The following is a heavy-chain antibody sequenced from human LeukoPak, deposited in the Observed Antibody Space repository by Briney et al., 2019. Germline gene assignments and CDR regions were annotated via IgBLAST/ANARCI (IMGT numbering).Heavy chain of an antibody. D-gene: IGHD3-9*01. CDR3: ARGGTLRYFDWLSDAFDI. Sequence: SETLSLTCAVYGGSFSGYYWSWIRQPPGKGLEWIGEINHSGSTNYNPPLKSRVTISVDTSKNQFSLKLSSVTAAGTAVYYCARGGTLRYFDWLSDAFDIWGQGTMVTVSS. J-gene: IGHJ3*02. V-gene: IGHV4-34*01. CDR1: GGSFSGYY. CDR2: INHSGST.